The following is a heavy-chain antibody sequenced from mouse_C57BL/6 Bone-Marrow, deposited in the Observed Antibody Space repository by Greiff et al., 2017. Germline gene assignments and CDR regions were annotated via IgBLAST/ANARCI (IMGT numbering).Heavy chain of an antibody. V-gene: IGHV1-53*01. Sequence: VPLQQPGTELVKPGASVKLSCKASGYTFTSYWMHWVKQRPGPGLEWIGNINPSNGGTNYNEKFKSKATLTVDKSSSTAYMQLSSLTSEDSAVYYCARGWIVTTYFDYWGQGTTLTVSS. D-gene: IGHD2-5*01. J-gene: IGHJ2*01. CDR1: GYTFTSYW. CDR3: ARGWIVTTYFDY. CDR2: INPSNGGT.